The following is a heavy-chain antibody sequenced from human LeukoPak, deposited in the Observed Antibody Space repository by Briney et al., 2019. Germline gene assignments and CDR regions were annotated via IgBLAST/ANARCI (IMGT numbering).Heavy chain of an antibody. V-gene: IGHV4-30-4*01. Sequence: SQTLSLTCTVSGGSIRSGDYYWGWIRQPPGKGLEWIGYIYYSGSTYYNPSLKSRVAISVDTSKNQFSLKLTSVTAADTAVYYCARDKSGYYHDPYNWFDPWGQGTLVTVSS. CDR1: GGSIRSGDYY. J-gene: IGHJ5*02. CDR2: IYYSGST. CDR3: ARDKSGYYHDPYNWFDP. D-gene: IGHD3-3*01.